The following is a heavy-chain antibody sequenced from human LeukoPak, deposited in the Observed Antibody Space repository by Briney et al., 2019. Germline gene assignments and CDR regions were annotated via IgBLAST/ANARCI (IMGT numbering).Heavy chain of an antibody. D-gene: IGHD3-10*01. CDR2: IYFGGST. V-gene: IGHV4-31*03. CDR3: ARVRGAGREYSYGMDV. Sequence: SETLSLTCNVSGGSINSGGYYWSWIRQHPGKGLEWIGYIYFGGSTDYNPSLKSRATISLDTSKNHFSLRLSSVTAADRAVYYCARVRGAGREYSYGMDVWGQGTTVTVSS. J-gene: IGHJ6*02. CDR1: GGSINSGGYY.